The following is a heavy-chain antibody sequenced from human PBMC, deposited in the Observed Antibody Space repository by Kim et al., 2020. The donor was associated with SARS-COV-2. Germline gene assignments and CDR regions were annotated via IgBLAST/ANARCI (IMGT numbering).Heavy chain of an antibody. J-gene: IGHJ6*02. V-gene: IGHV3-9*01. CDR2: IFLHIGRA. CDR1: SLTLTDHA. CDR3: GKDVSPGGLDV. Sequence: GGSLRLSCVASSLTLTDHAIHWVRQAPGKGLEWVGGIFLHIGRADYAYSVKGRFTISRDIAKKSVYLQMNSLRLDDTASYFCGKDVSPGGLDVWGQGTTVTVSS.